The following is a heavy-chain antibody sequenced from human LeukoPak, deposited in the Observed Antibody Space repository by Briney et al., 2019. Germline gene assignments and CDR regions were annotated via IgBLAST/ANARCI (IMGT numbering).Heavy chain of an antibody. CDR1: GGSISSGSYY. J-gene: IGHJ5*02. CDR3: ARARRIAAAGRGDWFDP. D-gene: IGHD6-13*01. Sequence: SQTLSLTCTVSGGSISSGSYYWSWIRQPAGKGLEWIGRIYTSGSTNYNPSLKSRVTISVDTSKNQFSLKLSSVTAADTAVYYCARARRIAAAGRGDWFDPWGQGTLVTVSS. V-gene: IGHV4-61*02. CDR2: IYTSGST.